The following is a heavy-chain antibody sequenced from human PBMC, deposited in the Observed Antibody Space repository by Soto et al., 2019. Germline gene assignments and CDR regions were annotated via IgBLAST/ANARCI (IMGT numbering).Heavy chain of an antibody. D-gene: IGHD3-10*01. CDR3: AHRPPGSGATFVS. J-gene: IGHJ4*02. Sequence: SGPTLVNPTQTLTLTCTFSGFSLGTYGVGVGWIRQPPGKALDWLAFINANDDKCYSPSLNDRLTITKDTSENQVVLTMTNMDPADTATYYCAHRPPGSGATFVSWGQGTLVTVSS. CDR2: INANDDK. V-gene: IGHV2-5*01. CDR1: GFSLGTYGVG.